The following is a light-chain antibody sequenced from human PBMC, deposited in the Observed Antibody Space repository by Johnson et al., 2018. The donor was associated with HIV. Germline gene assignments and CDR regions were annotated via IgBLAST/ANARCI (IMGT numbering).Light chain of an antibody. J-gene: IGLJ1*01. CDR1: SSTIGNNY. Sequence: QSVLTQSPSVSAAPGQKVTISCSGSSSTIGNNYVSWYQQFPGTAPKLLIYETNKRPSGIPDRFSGSKSGTSATLGITGLQPWDEADYYCGSWVSSLSALYVFGTGTKVAVL. CDR3: GSWVSSLSALYV. CDR2: ETN. V-gene: IGLV1-51*02.